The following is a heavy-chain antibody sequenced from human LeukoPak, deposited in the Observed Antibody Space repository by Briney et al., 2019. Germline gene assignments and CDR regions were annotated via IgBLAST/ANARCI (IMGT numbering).Heavy chain of an antibody. CDR1: GYTFTSYD. D-gene: IGHD3-3*01. CDR2: MNPNSGNT. Sequence: ASVKVSCKASGYTFTSYDINWVRQATGQGLEWMGWMNPNSGNTGYAQKFQGRVTMTRNTSISTAYMELSSLRSEDTAVYYCARVERTTIFGVVSYFFDYWGQGTLVTVSS. V-gene: IGHV1-8*01. J-gene: IGHJ4*02. CDR3: ARVERTTIFGVVSYFFDY.